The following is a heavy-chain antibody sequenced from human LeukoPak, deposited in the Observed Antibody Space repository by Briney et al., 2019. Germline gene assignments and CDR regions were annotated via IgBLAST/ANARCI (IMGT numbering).Heavy chain of an antibody. J-gene: IGHJ6*02. Sequence: PGGSLRLSCAASGFTFSSYSMNWVRQAPGKGLEWVSPISSSSSYIYYADSVKGRFTISRDNAKNSLYLQMNSLRAEDTAVYYCARDFQRNYYDSSGYSADYGMDVWGQGTTVTVSS. V-gene: IGHV3-21*01. CDR2: ISSSSSYI. CDR3: ARDFQRNYYDSSGYSADYGMDV. D-gene: IGHD3-22*01. CDR1: GFTFSSYS.